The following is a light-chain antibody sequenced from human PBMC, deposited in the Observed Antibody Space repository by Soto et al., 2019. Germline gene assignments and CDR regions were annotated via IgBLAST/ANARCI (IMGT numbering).Light chain of an antibody. J-gene: IGLJ2*01. CDR2: GNN. CDR1: SSNIGTFSD. CDR3: QSYDSSLTALI. Sequence: QSVLTQPPSVSGAPGQRVTISCTGTSSNIGTFSDVHWYQHLPGRAPKVLIYGNNNRPSGVPDRFSGSKSGTSASLAITGLQADDEGDYYCQSYDSSLTALILGGGTKLTVL. V-gene: IGLV1-40*01.